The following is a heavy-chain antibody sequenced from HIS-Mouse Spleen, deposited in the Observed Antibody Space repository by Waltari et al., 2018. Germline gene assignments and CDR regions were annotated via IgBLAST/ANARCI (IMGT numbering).Heavy chain of an antibody. CDR2: ISYDGSTN. CDR1: GFTFSSYG. Sequence: QVQLVESGGGVVQPGRSLRLSCAASGFTFSSYGIPWVRQAPGKWLEWVAGISYDGSTNYYADPVKGRFTISRDNSKKTLYLKMNSLRAEDTAVYYCAKDKHHAFDYWGQGTLVTGSS. CDR3: AKDKHHAFDY. V-gene: IGHV3-30*18. J-gene: IGHJ4*02.